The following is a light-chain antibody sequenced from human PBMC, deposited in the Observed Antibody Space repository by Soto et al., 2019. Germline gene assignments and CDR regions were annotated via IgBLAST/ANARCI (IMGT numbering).Light chain of an antibody. J-gene: IGLJ3*02. Sequence: QSVLTQPPSASGTPGQRVTISWSGSSSNIGSTYVYWYQQIPGTAPKLLIYRNNQRPSGVPDRFSGSKSGTSASLAISGLRSEDEADYYCAAWDDSLSGWVFGGGTKVTVL. CDR1: SSNIGSTY. CDR2: RNN. V-gene: IGLV1-47*01. CDR3: AAWDDSLSGWV.